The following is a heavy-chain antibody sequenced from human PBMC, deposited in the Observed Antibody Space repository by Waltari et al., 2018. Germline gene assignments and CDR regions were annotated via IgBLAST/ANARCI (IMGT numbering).Heavy chain of an antibody. CDR3: ARGSGVDS. V-gene: IGHV3-23*01. CDR2: ISDAGGII. Sequence: EVQLLESGGGLVQPGGSLRLSCAASGFTFSTFVMNWVRQAPGTGLEWVSSISDAGGIINYADSVKGRFTISRDNSKNTLSLQMNGLRADDTAVYYCARGSGVDSWGQGTLVTISS. J-gene: IGHJ4*02. CDR1: GFTFSTFV.